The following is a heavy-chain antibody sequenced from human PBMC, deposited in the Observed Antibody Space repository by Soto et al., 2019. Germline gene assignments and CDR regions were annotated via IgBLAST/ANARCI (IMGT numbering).Heavy chain of an antibody. V-gene: IGHV3-23*01. CDR1: GFTFSNYD. CDR3: AKPILRATDY. Sequence: GGSLRLSCAASGFTFSNYDMSWVRQAPGKGLAWVSVISDSGSGTYYADSVKGRFTISRDNSKNPLYLQMNSLRAEDPAVNSCAKPILRATDYWGQGTLVTVSS. J-gene: IGHJ4*02. D-gene: IGHD2-21*02. CDR2: ISDSGSGT.